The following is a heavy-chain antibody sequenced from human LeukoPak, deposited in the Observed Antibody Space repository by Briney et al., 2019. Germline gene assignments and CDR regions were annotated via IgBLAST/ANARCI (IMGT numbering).Heavy chain of an antibody. CDR2: ISSDGSNK. CDR1: GFTFNTFS. J-gene: IGHJ6*02. CDR3: AKGGNSLAYGMDV. V-gene: IGHV3-30-3*01. Sequence: GGSLRLSCAGSGFTFNTFSIHWVRQAPGKGLEWVAVISSDGSNKYYADSVKGRFTISRDNSKNTLDLQMNSLRAEDTAVYYCAKGGNSLAYGMDVWGQGTTATVSS. D-gene: IGHD4-23*01.